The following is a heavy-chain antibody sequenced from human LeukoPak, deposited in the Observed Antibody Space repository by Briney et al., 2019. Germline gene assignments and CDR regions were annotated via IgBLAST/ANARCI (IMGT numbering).Heavy chain of an antibody. J-gene: IGHJ6*03. D-gene: IGHD2-2*01. V-gene: IGHV4-39*07. CDR3: TTVDCSSTSCYLIHPPHYYYYYYMDV. CDR2: IYYSGST. Sequence: SETLSLTCTVSGGSISSSSYYWGWIRQPPGKGLEWIGSIYYSGSTYYNPSLKSRVTISVDTSKNQFSLKLSSVTAEDTAVYYCTTVDCSSTSCYLIHPPHYYYYYYMDVWGKGTTVTISS. CDR1: GGSISSSSYY.